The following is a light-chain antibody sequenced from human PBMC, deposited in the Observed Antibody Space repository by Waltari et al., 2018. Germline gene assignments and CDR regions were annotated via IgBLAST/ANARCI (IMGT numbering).Light chain of an antibody. CDR1: SSHLGNNA. CDR3: ASWDDSLNGHWV. Sequence: QSILTQPPSASGTPGQRVTIPCSGTSSHLGNNAVTWYQPVPGTAPKLLIYRNDLRPSGVPDRFSASKSGTSASLAISGLQSEDEAEYYCASWDDSLNGHWVFGGGTKVTVL. CDR2: RND. J-gene: IGLJ3*02. V-gene: IGLV1-44*01.